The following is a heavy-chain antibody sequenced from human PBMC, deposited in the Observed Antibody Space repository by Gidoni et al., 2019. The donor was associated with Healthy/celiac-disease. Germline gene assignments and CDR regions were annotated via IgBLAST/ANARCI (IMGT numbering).Heavy chain of an antibody. CDR1: GFTFDDYA. CDR3: AKDRRYYYGSGSSGGMDV. J-gene: IGHJ6*02. D-gene: IGHD3-10*01. Sequence: EVQLVESGGGLVQPGRSLRLSCAASGFTFDDYAMHWVRQAPGKGLEWVSGISWNSGSIGYADSVKGRFTISRDNAKNSLYLQMNSLRAEDTALYYCAKDRRYYYGSGSSGGMDVWGQGTTVTVSS. V-gene: IGHV3-9*01. CDR2: ISWNSGSI.